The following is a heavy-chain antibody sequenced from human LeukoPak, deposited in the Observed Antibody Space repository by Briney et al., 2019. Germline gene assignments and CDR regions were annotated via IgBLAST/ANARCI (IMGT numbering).Heavy chain of an antibody. CDR3: ARAAWWQWLVHYYFDY. J-gene: IGHJ4*02. V-gene: IGHV3-7*01. CDR1: GFTFSRYW. Sequence: PGGSLRLSCAASGFTFSRYWMSWVRQAPGKGLEWVANIKEDGGEKFHVDSVKGRFTISRDNAKNSLYLQMNSLRAEDTAVYYCARAAWWQWLVHYYFDYWGQGTLVTVSS. CDR2: IKEDGGEK. D-gene: IGHD6-19*01.